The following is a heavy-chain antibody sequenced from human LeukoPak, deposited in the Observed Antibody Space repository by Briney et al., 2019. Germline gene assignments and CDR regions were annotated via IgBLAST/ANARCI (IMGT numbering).Heavy chain of an antibody. D-gene: IGHD3-22*01. CDR2: INPSGGST. Sequence: ASVKVSCKVSGYTFTSYYMHWVRQAPGQGLEWMGIINPSGGSTSYAQKFQGRVTMTRDTSTSTVYMELSSLRSEDTAVYYCARASSLITMIVVVTPSDYWGQGTLVTVSS. J-gene: IGHJ4*02. CDR3: ARASSLITMIVVVTPSDY. V-gene: IGHV1-46*01. CDR1: GYTFTSYY.